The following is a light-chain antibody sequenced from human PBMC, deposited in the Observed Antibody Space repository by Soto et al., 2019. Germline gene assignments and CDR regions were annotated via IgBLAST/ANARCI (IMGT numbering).Light chain of an antibody. J-gene: IGKJ5*01. CDR2: GAS. V-gene: IGKV3-15*01. Sequence: EIVMTRFPATLSVSPGQRATLSCRASQSISSSLAWYQQKPGQAPRLLIYGASTRATGIPARFSGSGSGTHFTLTISSLEPEDFAVYYCQQYGSSPITFGLGTRLEI. CDR1: QSISSS. CDR3: QQYGSSPIT.